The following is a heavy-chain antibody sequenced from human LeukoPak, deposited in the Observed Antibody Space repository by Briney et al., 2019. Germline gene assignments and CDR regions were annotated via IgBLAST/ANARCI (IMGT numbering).Heavy chain of an antibody. D-gene: IGHD4-17*01. Sequence: PGGSLRLSCAASGFTVSSNYMSWVRQAPGKGLEWVSDIYSGGSTYYADSVKGRFTISRDNSKNTLYLQMNSLRAEDTAVYYCAGEKTYMGTTGLGDFDIWAQGTMVTVSS. CDR3: AGEKTYMGTTGLGDFDI. V-gene: IGHV3-66*02. CDR1: GFTVSSNY. J-gene: IGHJ3*02. CDR2: IYSGGST.